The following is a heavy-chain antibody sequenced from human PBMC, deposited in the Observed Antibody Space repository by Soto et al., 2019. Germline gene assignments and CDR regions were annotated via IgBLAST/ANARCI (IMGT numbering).Heavy chain of an antibody. Sequence: PSETLSLTCAVYGGSFSGYYWSWIRQPPGEGLEWIGEINHSGSTNYNPSLKSRVTISVDTSKNQFSLKLSSVTAADTAVYYCARGQVVVVTAKKYNWFDPWGQGTLVTVSS. CDR3: ARGQVVVVTAKKYNWFDP. D-gene: IGHD2-21*02. CDR2: INHSGST. CDR1: GGSFSGYY. V-gene: IGHV4-34*01. J-gene: IGHJ5*02.